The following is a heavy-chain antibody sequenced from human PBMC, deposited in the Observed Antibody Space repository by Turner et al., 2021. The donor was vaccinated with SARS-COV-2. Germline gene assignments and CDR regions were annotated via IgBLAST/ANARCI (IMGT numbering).Heavy chain of an antibody. CDR1: GYTLTELS. CDR2: FDPEDGET. Sequence: QVQLVQSGAAVKQPGASVKVSCKVSGYTLTELSMHWVRQAPGKGLEWMGGFDPEDGETIYAQKFQGRVTMTEDTSTDTAYMELSSLRSEDTAVYYCATGVAVTGTPSAYYYYYGMDVWGQGTTVTVSS. V-gene: IGHV1-24*01. J-gene: IGHJ6*02. CDR3: ATGVAVTGTPSAYYYYYGMDV. D-gene: IGHD6-19*01.